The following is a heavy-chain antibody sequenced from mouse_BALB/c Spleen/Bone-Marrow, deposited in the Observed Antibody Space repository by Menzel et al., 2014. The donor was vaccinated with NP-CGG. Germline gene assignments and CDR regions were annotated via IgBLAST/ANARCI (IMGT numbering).Heavy chain of an antibody. D-gene: IGHD2-1*01. V-gene: IGHV7-3*02. CDR3: ARDYLYYVDY. Sequence: EVKLVESGGGLVRPGGFLRLSCATSGFTFTDHYMSWVRQPPGKALEWLGFIRNKANGYTTEYSASVKGRFTISRDNSQSIVYLQMNTLRAEDGATYYCARDYLYYVDYWGQGTTLTVSS. CDR1: GFTFTDHY. J-gene: IGHJ2*01. CDR2: IRNKANGYTT.